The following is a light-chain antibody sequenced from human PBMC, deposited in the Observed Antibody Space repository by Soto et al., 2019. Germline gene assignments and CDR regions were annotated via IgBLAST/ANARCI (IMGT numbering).Light chain of an antibody. J-gene: IGKJ3*01. CDR1: QSISNY. V-gene: IGKV1-39*01. CDR2: AAS. Sequence: DIQMTQSPSSLSASVRDRVTITCRASQSISNYINWYQQKPGKAPKLLIYAASSLQSEVPSRFSGSGSGTDFTLTISSLQPEDFATYYCQQSYSTPFTVGPGTKVDIK. CDR3: QQSYSTPFT.